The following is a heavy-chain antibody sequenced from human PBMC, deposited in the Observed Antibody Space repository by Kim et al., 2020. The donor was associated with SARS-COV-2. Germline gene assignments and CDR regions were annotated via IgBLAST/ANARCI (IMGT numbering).Heavy chain of an antibody. D-gene: IGHD3-22*01. CDR1: GFTFSSYA. CDR2: ISGSGGST. CDR3: AKDDTYDPNLNWFDP. J-gene: IGHJ5*02. V-gene: IGHV3-23*01. Sequence: GGSLRLSCAASGFTFSSYAMSWVRQAPGKGLEWVSAISGSGGSTYYADSVKGRFTISRDNSKNTLYLQMNSLRAEDTAVYYCAKDDTYDPNLNWFDPWGQGTLVTVSS.